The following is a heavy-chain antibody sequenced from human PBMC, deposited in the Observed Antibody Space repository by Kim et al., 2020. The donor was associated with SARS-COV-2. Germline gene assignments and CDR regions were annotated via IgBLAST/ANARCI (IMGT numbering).Heavy chain of an antibody. V-gene: IGHV3-33*06. CDR3: AKDAGQWLRFIFDY. CDR2: IWYDGSNK. Sequence: GGSLRLSCAASGFTFSSYGMHWVRQAPGKGLEWVAVIWYDGSNKYYADSVKGRFTISRDNSKNTLYLQMNSLRAEDTAVYYCAKDAGQWLRFIFDYWGQGTLVTVSS. D-gene: IGHD6-19*01. CDR1: GFTFSSYG. J-gene: IGHJ4*02.